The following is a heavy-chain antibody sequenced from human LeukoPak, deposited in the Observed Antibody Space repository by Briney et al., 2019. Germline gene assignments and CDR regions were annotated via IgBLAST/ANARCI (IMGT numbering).Heavy chain of an antibody. Sequence: SETLSPTCAVSGYSISSGYYWGWIRQPPGKGLEWIGSIYHSGSTYYNPSLKSRVTISVDTSKNQFSLKLSSVTAADTAVYYCARHCSSTSCYYFDYWGQGTLVTVSS. D-gene: IGHD2-2*01. CDR1: GYSISSGYY. V-gene: IGHV4-38-2*01. CDR2: IYHSGST. J-gene: IGHJ4*02. CDR3: ARHCSSTSCYYFDY.